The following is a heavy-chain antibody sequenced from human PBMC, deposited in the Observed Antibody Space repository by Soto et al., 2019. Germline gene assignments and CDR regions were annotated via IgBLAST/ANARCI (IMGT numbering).Heavy chain of an antibody. Sequence: GGSLRLSCAASGFTFSSYSMNWVRQAPGEGLEWVSYISSSSSTIYYADSVKGRFTISRDNAKNSLYLRMNSLRDEDTAVYYCARDRAGQYYGSGSYYKGHDAFDIWGQGTMVTVSS. CDR2: ISSSSSTI. D-gene: IGHD3-10*01. V-gene: IGHV3-48*02. J-gene: IGHJ3*02. CDR1: GFTFSSYS. CDR3: ARDRAGQYYGSGSYYKGHDAFDI.